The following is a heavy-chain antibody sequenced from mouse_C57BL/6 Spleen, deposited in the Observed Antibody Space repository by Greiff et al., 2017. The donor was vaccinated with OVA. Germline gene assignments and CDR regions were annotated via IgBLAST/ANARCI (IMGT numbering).Heavy chain of an antibody. CDR3: ARGDYYGSSYVPFDY. V-gene: IGHV1-26*01. CDR2: INPNNGGT. J-gene: IGHJ2*01. D-gene: IGHD1-1*01. CDR1: GYTFTDYY. Sequence: VQLQQSGPELVKPGASVKISCKASGYTFTDYYMNWVKQSHGKSLEWIGDINPNNGGTSYNQKFKGKATLTVDKSSSTAYMELRSLTSEDSAVYYCARGDYYGSSYVPFDYWGQGTTLTVSS.